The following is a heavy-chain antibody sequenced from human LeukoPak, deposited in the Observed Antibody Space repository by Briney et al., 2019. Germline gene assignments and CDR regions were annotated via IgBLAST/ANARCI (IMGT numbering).Heavy chain of an antibody. Sequence: PGGSLRLSCAASGXTVSSNYMNWVRQAPGKGLEWISYISSTGNTIYYVDSVQGRFTISRDNAKNSLYLQMNSLRAEDTAVYYCARGRYCSGHNCYFDYWGQGTLVTVSS. CDR2: ISSTGNTI. V-gene: IGHV3-48*03. CDR1: GXTVSSNY. CDR3: ARGRYCSGHNCYFDY. D-gene: IGHD2-15*01. J-gene: IGHJ4*02.